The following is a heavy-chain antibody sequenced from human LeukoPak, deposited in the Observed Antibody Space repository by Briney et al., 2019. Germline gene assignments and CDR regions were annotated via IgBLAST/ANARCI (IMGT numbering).Heavy chain of an antibody. Sequence: GGSPRLSCAASGVTFSDYYMSWIRQAPGKGLEWVSYISSSGSTIYYADSVKGRFPISRDNDKNSLYLQMNSLRAEDTAVYYCARGTYYYSMDVWGKGTTVTVSS. CDR3: ARGTYYYSMDV. CDR2: ISSSGSTI. J-gene: IGHJ6*03. CDR1: GVTFSDYY. V-gene: IGHV3-11*01.